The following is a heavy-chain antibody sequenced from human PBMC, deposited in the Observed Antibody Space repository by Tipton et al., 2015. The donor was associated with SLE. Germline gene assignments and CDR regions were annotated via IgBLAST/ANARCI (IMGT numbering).Heavy chain of an antibody. V-gene: IGHV3-9*01. CDR2: ISWNSGSI. Sequence: SLRLSCAASGFTFDDYAMHWVRQAPGKGLEWVSGISWNSGSIGYADSVKGRFTISRDNAKNSLYLQMNSLRAEDTALYYCARGSGSYNYWGQGTLVTVSS. D-gene: IGHD1-26*01. CDR1: GFTFDDYA. CDR3: ARGSGSYNY. J-gene: IGHJ4*02.